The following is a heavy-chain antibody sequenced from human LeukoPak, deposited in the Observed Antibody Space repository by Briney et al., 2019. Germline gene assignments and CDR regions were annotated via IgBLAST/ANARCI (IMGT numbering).Heavy chain of an antibody. V-gene: IGHV3-15*01. CDR1: GFTFSNAW. Sequence: PGGSLRLSCAASGFTFSNAWMSWVRQAPGGGGEWVGRIKSKTDGETTDYAATVKGRFTISRDDSKNTLYLQMNSLKTEDTAVYYCTTSLGYCSGGSCYPPDWGQGTLVTVSS. CDR2: IKSKTDGETT. CDR3: TTSLGYCSGGSCYPPD. D-gene: IGHD2-15*01. J-gene: IGHJ4*02.